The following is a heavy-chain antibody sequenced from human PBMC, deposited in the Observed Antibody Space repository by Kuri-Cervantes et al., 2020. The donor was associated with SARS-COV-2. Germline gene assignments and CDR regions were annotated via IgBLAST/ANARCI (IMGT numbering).Heavy chain of an antibody. CDR1: GYTFSGYY. D-gene: IGHD3-9*01. Sequence: SVKVSCKASGYTFSGYYIYRVRQAPGQGLEWMGGIIPIFATANYAQQFQGRVTITADQSTSTAYMELSSLRSEDTAVYYCASAPYYDFLTGHFSSEVLYGMDGWGQGTTVTVSS. CDR3: ASAPYYDFLTGHFSSEVLYGMDG. CDR2: IIPIFATA. J-gene: IGHJ6*02. V-gene: IGHV1-69*13.